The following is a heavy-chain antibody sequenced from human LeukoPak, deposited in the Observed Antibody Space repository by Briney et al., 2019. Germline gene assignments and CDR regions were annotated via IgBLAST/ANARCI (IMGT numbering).Heavy chain of an antibody. CDR1: GYTFTDYA. CDR3: ARERGDRDTFDI. J-gene: IGHJ3*02. D-gene: IGHD7-27*01. Sequence: ASVKVSCKASGYTFTDYAVNWVRQAPGHALEWMGWINTNTGNPTYAQGFTGRLVFSLDTSVSPAYLQISSLKAEDTAVYYCARERGDRDTFDIWGQGTMVTVSS. V-gene: IGHV7-4-1*02. CDR2: INTNTGNP.